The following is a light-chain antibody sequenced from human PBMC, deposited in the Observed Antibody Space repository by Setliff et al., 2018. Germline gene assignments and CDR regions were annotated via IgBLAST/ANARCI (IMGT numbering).Light chain of an antibody. Sequence: QSALTQPPSASGTPGQRVTISCSGSSSNIGRYTVNWYQQLPGTAPKLLIYTNSQRPSGVPDRFSGSKSGTSGSLAISGPQSEDEADYYCAAWDDSLLGYVFGTGTKVTVL. V-gene: IGLV1-44*01. CDR3: AAWDDSLLGYV. CDR1: SSNIGRYT. J-gene: IGLJ1*01. CDR2: TNS.